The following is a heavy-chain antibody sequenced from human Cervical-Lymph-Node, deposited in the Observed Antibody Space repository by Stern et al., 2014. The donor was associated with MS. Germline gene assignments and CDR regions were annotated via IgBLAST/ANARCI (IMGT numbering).Heavy chain of an antibody. V-gene: IGHV4-31*03. CDR1: GGSINSYY. Sequence: DQLVESGPGLVKPSQTLSLTCTISGGSINSYYWSWIRQHPGKGLEWIGYIYYSGYTYYNTSLENRVVISVDASKNQFSLKLTSVTAADTAVYYCARDATKPTPGYFDLWGRGTLVTVSS. J-gene: IGHJ2*01. CDR2: IYYSGYT. CDR3: ARDATKPTPGYFDL. D-gene: IGHD2-8*01.